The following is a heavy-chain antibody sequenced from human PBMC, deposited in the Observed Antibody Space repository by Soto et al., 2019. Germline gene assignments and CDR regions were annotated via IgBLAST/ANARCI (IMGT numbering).Heavy chain of an antibody. CDR1: GGSISRGGYY. V-gene: IGHV4-31*03. CDR2: MFYSGST. CDR3: AGGPPRARWIQVRPRLEY. D-gene: IGHD5-18*01. Sequence: SQTLSLTCTFSGGSISRGGYYWNWIRQHPGKGLEWIGYMFYSGSTYYNPSLKSRVTISMDTSKNQFSLNLSSVTAADTALYYCAGGPPRARWIQVRPRLEYWGQVSLLT. J-gene: IGHJ1*01.